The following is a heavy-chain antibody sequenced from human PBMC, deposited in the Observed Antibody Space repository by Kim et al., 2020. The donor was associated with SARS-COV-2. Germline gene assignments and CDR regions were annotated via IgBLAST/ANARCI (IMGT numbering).Heavy chain of an antibody. D-gene: IGHD3-9*01. CDR3: ASVGKYDILTGYYKRDPWWVDP. V-gene: IGHV5-10-1*01. J-gene: IGHJ5*02. CDR1: GYSFTSYW. Sequence: GESLKISCKGSGYSFTSYWISWVRQMPGKGLEWMGRIDPSDSYTNYSPSFQGHVTISADKSISTAYLQWSSLKASDTAMYYCASVGKYDILTGYYKRDPWWVDPWGQGTLVTVSS. CDR2: IDPSDSYT.